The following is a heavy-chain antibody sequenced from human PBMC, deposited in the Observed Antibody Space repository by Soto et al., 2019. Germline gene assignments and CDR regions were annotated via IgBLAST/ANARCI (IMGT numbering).Heavy chain of an antibody. Sequence: QVQLVQSGAEVKKPGSSVKVSCKASGGTFSSYTISWVRQAPGQGLEWMGRIIPILGIANYAQKFQGRVPITEDKSTSTAYLEMSSLRSEDTAVYYCARDELVAAAMSWGNASDIRGQGTMVTVSS. CDR2: IIPILGIA. CDR3: ARDELVAAAMSWGNASDI. J-gene: IGHJ3*02. CDR1: GGTFSSYT. V-gene: IGHV1-69*08. D-gene: IGHD2-2*01.